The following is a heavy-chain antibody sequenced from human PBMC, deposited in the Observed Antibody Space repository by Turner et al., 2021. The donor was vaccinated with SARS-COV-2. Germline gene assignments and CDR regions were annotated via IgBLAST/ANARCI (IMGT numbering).Heavy chain of an antibody. D-gene: IGHD2-8*01. CDR3: AKTRVSYRISNDPLEI. V-gene: IGHV3-30*18. J-gene: IGHJ3*02. CDR1: GFNFSTYG. CDR2: ISYDGSQQ. Sequence: QMQLVESGGGVVQPGRSLRLSCAASGFNFSTYGIHWVRQCPGKGLEWRASISYDGSQQYCAESVKGRFAVSRDNSNSTVALLMNSLRAEDTAVYFCAKTRVSYRISNDPLEIWGQGTWVTVSS.